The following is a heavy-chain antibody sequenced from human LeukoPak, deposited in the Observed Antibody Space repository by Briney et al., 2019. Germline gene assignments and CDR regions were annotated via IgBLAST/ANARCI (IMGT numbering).Heavy chain of an antibody. Sequence: GGSLRLSCAASGFTFSSYGMHWVRQAPGKGLEWVAFIWYDGSNKYYVDSVKGQFTISRDNSKNTLYLRMNSLRAEDTAVYYCARDQWWQLIAVAITSYFDCWGQGTLVTVSS. CDR3: ARDQWWQLIAVAITSYFDC. V-gene: IGHV3-33*01. CDR1: GFTFSSYG. CDR2: IWYDGSNK. J-gene: IGHJ4*02. D-gene: IGHD6-19*01.